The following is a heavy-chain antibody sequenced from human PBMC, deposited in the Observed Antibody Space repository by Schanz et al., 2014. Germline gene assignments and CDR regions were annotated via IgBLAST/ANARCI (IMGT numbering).Heavy chain of an antibody. CDR3: AKTLFPGGTQTFGN. Sequence: EVQLVESGGGLVQPGGSLRLSCAASGFTFSSYAMSWVRQAPGKGLEWVSAISGSGASTYYADSVKGRFTISRDNSNKTVDLQMNSLRAEDTAVYYCAKTLFPGGTQTFGNWGRGTLVTVSS. CDR1: GFTFSSYA. CDR2: ISGSGAST. D-gene: IGHD2-8*02. J-gene: IGHJ4*02. V-gene: IGHV3-23*04.